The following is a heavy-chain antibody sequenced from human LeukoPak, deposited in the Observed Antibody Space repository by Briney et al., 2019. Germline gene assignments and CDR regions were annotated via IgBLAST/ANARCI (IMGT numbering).Heavy chain of an antibody. CDR1: GFTFSTYA. Sequence: PGGSLRLSCAASGFTFSTYAMIWVRQATGKGLEWVSAISGSGGYTYYADSVKGRFTISRDNSKNTLYLQMDSLRAEDTAVYYCAKAPYDNYYYYMGVWGKGTTVTVPS. J-gene: IGHJ6*03. CDR3: AKAPYDNYYYYMGV. CDR2: ISGSGGYT. V-gene: IGHV3-23*01. D-gene: IGHD5-12*01.